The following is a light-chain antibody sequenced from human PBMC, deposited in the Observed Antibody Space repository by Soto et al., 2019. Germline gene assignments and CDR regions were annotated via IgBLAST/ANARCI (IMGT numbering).Light chain of an antibody. Sequence: QSALTQPRSVSGSPGQSVTISCTGTSSDVGGYNYVSWYQQHPGKAPKLMIYDVSKRPSGVPDRFSGSKSGNTASLTISGPQAWDEGDYYFRSYSGSPLFGFGTGTKLTVL. CDR2: DVS. CDR1: SSDVGGYNY. J-gene: IGLJ1*01. V-gene: IGLV2-11*01. CDR3: RSYSGSPLFG.